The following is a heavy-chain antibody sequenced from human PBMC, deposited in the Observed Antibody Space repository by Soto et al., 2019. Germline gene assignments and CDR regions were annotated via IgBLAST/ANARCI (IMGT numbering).Heavy chain of an antibody. CDR1: GFTFRNYG. Sequence: QVQMVESGGGVVQPERSLRLSCAASGFTFRNYGMHWVRQAPGKGVEWVAVISYDGSNKYYADSVKGRFTISRDNSKNTLYLQMNSLRAEDTAVYYCSRTYASSSGFGYFDLWGRGTLVTVSS. CDR3: SRTYASSSGFGYFDL. CDR2: ISYDGSNK. D-gene: IGHD6-6*01. J-gene: IGHJ2*01. V-gene: IGHV3-30*03.